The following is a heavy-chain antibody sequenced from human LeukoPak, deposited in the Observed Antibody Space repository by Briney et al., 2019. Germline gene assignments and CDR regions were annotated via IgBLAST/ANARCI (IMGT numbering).Heavy chain of an antibody. Sequence: GSLRLSCAASGFTFSSYAMHWVRQAPGKGLEWVAVISYDGSNKYYADSVKGRFTISRDNSKNTLYLQMNSLRAEDTAVYYCARGGPATFDYWGQGTLVTVSS. CDR3: ARGGPATFDY. D-gene: IGHD1-26*01. CDR1: GFTFSSYA. CDR2: ISYDGSNK. J-gene: IGHJ4*02. V-gene: IGHV3-30*04.